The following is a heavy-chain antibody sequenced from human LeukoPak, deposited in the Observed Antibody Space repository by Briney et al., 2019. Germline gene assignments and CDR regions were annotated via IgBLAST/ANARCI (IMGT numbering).Heavy chain of an antibody. J-gene: IGHJ4*02. CDR1: GGSISSYY. Sequence: SETLSLTCTVSGGSISSYYWSWVRQPPGQGLEWIGYIYYSGSTNYNPSLKSRVTKSVDTSKNQFSLKLSSVTAADTAGYYCARATYDYDSSGFDYWGQGTLVTVSS. D-gene: IGHD3-22*01. CDR3: ARATYDYDSSGFDY. CDR2: IYYSGST. V-gene: IGHV4-59*01.